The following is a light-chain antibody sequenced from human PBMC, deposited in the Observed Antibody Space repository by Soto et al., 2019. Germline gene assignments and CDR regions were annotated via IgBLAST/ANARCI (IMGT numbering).Light chain of an antibody. Sequence: EIVMAQSPATLSVSPVETSILSCRASQSVNSNLAWFQQKPGQAPRLLMYDASKRATGIPARFSGSGSGTDFTLTISSLEPEDFAVYYCQQRDIWPWTFGQGTKVDIK. J-gene: IGKJ1*01. V-gene: IGKV3-11*01. CDR1: QSVNSN. CDR2: DAS. CDR3: QQRDIWPWT.